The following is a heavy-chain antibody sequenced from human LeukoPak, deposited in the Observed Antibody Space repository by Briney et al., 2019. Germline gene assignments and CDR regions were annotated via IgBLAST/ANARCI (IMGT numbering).Heavy chain of an antibody. CDR1: GFTFSNYW. D-gene: IGHD3-3*01. CDR3: ARTYDFGRGPPGDAFDN. Sequence: GGSLRLSCVASGFTFSNYWMSWVRQAPGKGLEWVSYIDARSGIVYYADSVQGRFTISRDDAKDPVFLQMNSLRVDDTAVYYCARTYDFGRGPPGDAFDNWGQGTLVTVPS. V-gene: IGHV3-48*01. J-gene: IGHJ3*02. CDR2: IDARSGIV.